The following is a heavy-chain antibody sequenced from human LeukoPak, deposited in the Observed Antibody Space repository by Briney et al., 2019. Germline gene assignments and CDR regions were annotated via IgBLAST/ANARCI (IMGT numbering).Heavy chain of an antibody. Sequence: GGSLRLSCAASGFPFRSYWVHWVRHAPGKGLEWVSVIYSGGSTYYADSVKGRFTISRDNSKNTLYLQMNSLRAEDTAIYYCAKTYVWYYFDYWGQGILVTVSS. CDR3: AKTYVWYYFDY. V-gene: IGHV3-53*01. CDR1: GFPFRSYW. CDR2: IYSGGST. J-gene: IGHJ4*02. D-gene: IGHD3-16*01.